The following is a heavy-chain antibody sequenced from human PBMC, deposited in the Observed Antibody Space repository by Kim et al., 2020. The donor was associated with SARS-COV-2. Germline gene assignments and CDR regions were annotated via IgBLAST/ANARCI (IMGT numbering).Heavy chain of an antibody. D-gene: IGHD2-15*01. J-gene: IGHJ4*02. Sequence: PAPTRSITMSVDTSKNQFSLKVSSVTAADTAVYYCARQTYCSGGSCHIDYWGQGTLVTVSS. V-gene: IGHV4-39*01. CDR3: ARQTYCSGGSCHIDY.